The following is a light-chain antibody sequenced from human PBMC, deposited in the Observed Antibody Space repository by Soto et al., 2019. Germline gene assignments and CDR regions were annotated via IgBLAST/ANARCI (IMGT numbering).Light chain of an antibody. CDR1: SSDVGGYYY. Sequence: QSALTQPASVSGSPGQSITISCTGTSSDVGGYYYVSWYQHHPGKAPKLIIYQVTSRPSGVSNRFSASKSGNTASLTISALQAEDEALYYCSSYTSSSTRVVFGGGTQLTVL. CDR2: QVT. J-gene: IGLJ2*01. CDR3: SSYTSSSTRVV. V-gene: IGLV2-14*01.